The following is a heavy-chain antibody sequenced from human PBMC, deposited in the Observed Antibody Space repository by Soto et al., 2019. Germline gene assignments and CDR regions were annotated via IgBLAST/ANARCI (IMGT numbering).Heavy chain of an antibody. D-gene: IGHD1-7*01. V-gene: IGHV1-24*01. J-gene: IGHJ5*02. CDR3: ATVLLITGTVNWFDP. CDR2: FDPEDGET. Sequence: ASVKVSCKVSGYTLTELSMHWVRQAPGKGLEWMGGFDPEDGETIYAQKFQGRVTMTEDTSTDTAYMELSSLRSEDTAVYYCATVLLITGTVNWFDPWGQGTLVTVSS. CDR1: GYTLTELS.